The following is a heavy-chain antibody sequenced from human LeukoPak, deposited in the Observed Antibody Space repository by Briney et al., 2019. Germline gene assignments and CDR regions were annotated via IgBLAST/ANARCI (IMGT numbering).Heavy chain of an antibody. Sequence: PSETLSLTCTVSGGSISSYYWSWIRQPPGKGLEWIGYIYYSGSTNYNPSLKSRVTISVDTSKNQFSLKLSSVTAADTAVYYCASEFRGSYALDYWGQGTLVTVSS. V-gene: IGHV4-59*01. CDR2: IYYSGST. CDR1: GGSISSYY. D-gene: IGHD1-26*01. J-gene: IGHJ4*02. CDR3: ASEFRGSYALDY.